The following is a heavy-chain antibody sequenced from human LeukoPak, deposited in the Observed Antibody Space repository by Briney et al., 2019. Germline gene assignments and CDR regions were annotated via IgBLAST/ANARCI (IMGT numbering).Heavy chain of an antibody. CDR2: INPNSGGT. V-gene: IGHV1-2*02. CDR1: GYTFTGYY. Sequence: ASVKVSCKASGYTFTGYYMHWVRQAPGQGLEWMGWINPNSGGTNYAQKFQGRVTMTRDTSISTAYMELSRLRSDDTAVYYCARNSHLAVADLRYWGQGTLVTVSS. D-gene: IGHD6-19*01. J-gene: IGHJ4*02. CDR3: ARNSHLAVADLRY.